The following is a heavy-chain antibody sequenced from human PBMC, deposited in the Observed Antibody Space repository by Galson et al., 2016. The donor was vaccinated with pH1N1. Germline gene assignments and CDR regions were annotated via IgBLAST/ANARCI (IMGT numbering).Heavy chain of an antibody. D-gene: IGHD4-17*01. CDR1: GGSISSGSYY. J-gene: IGHJ5*02. V-gene: IGHV4-61*09. CDR3: AKAPYGDYVKWFDP. Sequence: TLSLTCTVSGGSISSGSYYWSWIRQPAGKGLEWIGYIYTSGSTNYNPSPKSRVTISVDTSKNQFSLKLSSVTAADTAVYYCAKAPYGDYVKWFDPWGQGTLVTVSS. CDR2: IYTSGST.